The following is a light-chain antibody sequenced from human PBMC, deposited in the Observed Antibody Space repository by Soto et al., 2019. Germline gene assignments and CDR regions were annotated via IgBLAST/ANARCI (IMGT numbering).Light chain of an antibody. CDR3: SSYTSRSTPV. V-gene: IGLV2-14*01. Sequence: QSVLTQPASVSGSPGQSITISCTGTSSDVGTYKYVSWYQQLPGKAPKLMIYEVSNRPSGVSNRFSGSKSDNTASLTISELQAEDEADYYCSSYTSRSTPVFGGGTQLTVL. CDR1: SSDVGTYKY. CDR2: EVS. J-gene: IGLJ2*01.